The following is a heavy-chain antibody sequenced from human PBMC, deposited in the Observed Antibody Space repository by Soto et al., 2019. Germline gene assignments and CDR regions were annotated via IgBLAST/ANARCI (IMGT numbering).Heavy chain of an antibody. CDR3: AIAPARTQGGACDI. D-gene: IGHD3-16*01. Sequence: QVQLVESGGGVVQPGRSLRLSCAASGITFSSYGMHWVRQAPGKGLEWVAVISYEGSNKYYADSVKGRFTISRDNSKNTLYLQMNSLRAEDTAVYYCAIAPARTQGGACDIWGQGTMVIVSS. V-gene: IGHV3-30*03. CDR2: ISYEGSNK. CDR1: GITFSSYG. J-gene: IGHJ3*02.